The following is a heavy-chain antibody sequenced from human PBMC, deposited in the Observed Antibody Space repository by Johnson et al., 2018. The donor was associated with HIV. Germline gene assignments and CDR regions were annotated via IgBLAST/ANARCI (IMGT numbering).Heavy chain of an antibody. J-gene: IGHJ3*02. CDR1: GFTVSSNY. V-gene: IGHV3-66*01. CDR2: IYSGGST. D-gene: IGHD2-15*01. CDR3: ARAGRLGYCSGGSCYSPAFDI. Sequence: VLLVESGGCLVQPGGSLRLSCAASGFTVSSNYMSWVRQAPGKGLEWVSVIYSGGSTYYADSVKGRFTISRDNFKNSLYLQMNSLRAEDTAVYYCARAGRLGYCSGGSCYSPAFDIWGQGTMVTVS.